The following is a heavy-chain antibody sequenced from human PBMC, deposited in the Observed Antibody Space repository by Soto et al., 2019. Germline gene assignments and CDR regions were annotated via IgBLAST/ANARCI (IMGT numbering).Heavy chain of an antibody. CDR3: AKDTAPSSSSSNYYYYGMDV. CDR2: ISGSGGST. CDR1: GFTFSSYA. Sequence: GGSLRLSCAASGFTFSSYAMSWVRQAPGKXLEWVSAISGSGGSTYYADSVKGRFTISRDNSKNTLYLQMNSLRAEDTAVYYCAKDTAPSSSSSNYYYYGMDVWGQGTTVTVSS. V-gene: IGHV3-23*01. D-gene: IGHD6-6*01. J-gene: IGHJ6*02.